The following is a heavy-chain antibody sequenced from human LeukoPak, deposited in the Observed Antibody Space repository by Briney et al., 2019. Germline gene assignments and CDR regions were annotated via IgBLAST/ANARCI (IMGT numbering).Heavy chain of an antibody. Sequence: PSETLSLTCTVSSGSISSSSYYWGSIRQPPGKGLEWIGSIYYSGSTYYNSSLKSRVTISVDTSKNQFSLKLSSVTAADSAMYYCARTLSMVRGLDYYMDVWGKGTTVTVSS. J-gene: IGHJ6*03. CDR1: SGSISSSSYY. V-gene: IGHV4-39*01. CDR2: IYYSGST. D-gene: IGHD3-10*01. CDR3: ARTLSMVRGLDYYMDV.